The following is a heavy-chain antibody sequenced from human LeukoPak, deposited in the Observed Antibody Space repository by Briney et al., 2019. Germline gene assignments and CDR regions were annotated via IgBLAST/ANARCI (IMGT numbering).Heavy chain of an antibody. D-gene: IGHD2-21*01. J-gene: IGHJ6*03. CDR2: ISSSNSYI. CDR3: ARDLWHIARYGHYMDV. V-gene: IGHV3-21*01. CDR1: GFTFIPYS. Sequence: GGSLRLSFAASGFTFIPYSMCWVRQAPGKGLEWVSCISSSNSYIYYADSVKGRFTISRDNAKKLVYLQMNSLRAEDTAVYYCARDLWHIARYGHYMDVWGKGTTVTISS.